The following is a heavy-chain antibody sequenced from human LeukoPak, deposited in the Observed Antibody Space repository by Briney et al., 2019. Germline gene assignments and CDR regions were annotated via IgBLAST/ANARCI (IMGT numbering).Heavy chain of an antibody. V-gene: IGHV1-2*02. CDR2: INPNSGGT. CDR1: GDTFTGYY. D-gene: IGHD3-22*01. Sequence: GASVKVSCKASGDTFTGYYMQWVRQAPGQGLEWMGWINPNSGGTNYAQKFQGRITMTRDTSISTAYMELNRLTSDDTAVYYCASVRSSASYHDAFDYWGQGTQVTVSS. CDR3: ASVRSSASYHDAFDY. J-gene: IGHJ4*02.